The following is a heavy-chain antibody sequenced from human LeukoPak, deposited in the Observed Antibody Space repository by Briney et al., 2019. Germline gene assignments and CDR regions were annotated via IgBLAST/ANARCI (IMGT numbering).Heavy chain of an antibody. CDR3: VREAAVGYYFDS. V-gene: IGHV4-59*01. CDR1: GGSISSYY. J-gene: IGHJ4*02. Sequence: SETLSLTCTVSGGSISSYYWSWIRQPPGKGLEWIGYIYYSGSTNYNPFLKSRVTISVDPSKNQFFLNLTSPTAADTAVYYCVREAAVGYYFDSWGQGTLVTVSS. CDR2: IYYSGST. D-gene: IGHD1-26*01.